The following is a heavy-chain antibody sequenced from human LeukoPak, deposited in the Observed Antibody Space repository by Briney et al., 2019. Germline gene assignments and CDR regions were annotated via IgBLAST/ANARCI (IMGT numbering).Heavy chain of an antibody. CDR3: ARAGSYYGIGAFDI. CDR1: GYTLTELS. D-gene: IGHD1-26*01. CDR2: FDPEDGET. J-gene: IGHJ3*02. V-gene: IGHV1-24*01. Sequence: GASVKVSCKVSGYTLTELSMHWVRQAPGKGLEWMGGFDPEDGETIYAQKFQGRVTMTTDTSTSTAYMELRSLRSDDTAVYYCARAGSYYGIGAFDIWGQGTMVTVSS.